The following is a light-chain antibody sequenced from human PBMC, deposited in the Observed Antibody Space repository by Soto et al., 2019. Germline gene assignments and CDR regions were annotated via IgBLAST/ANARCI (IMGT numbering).Light chain of an antibody. CDR3: QEYSTWPLFT. CDR2: AAS. Sequence: EIVVTQSPGILSVSPGDRATLSCRASQSVGRNLAWYQQQPGQAPTLLIYAASTRATGLPARFSGSGSGTDFTLTISSLQSEDFAVYYCQEYSTWPLFTFGPGTRVDIK. J-gene: IGKJ3*01. V-gene: IGKV3-15*01. CDR1: QSVGRN.